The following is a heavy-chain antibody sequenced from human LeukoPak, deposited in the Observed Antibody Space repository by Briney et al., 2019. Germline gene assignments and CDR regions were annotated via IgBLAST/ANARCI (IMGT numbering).Heavy chain of an antibody. Sequence: GESLKISCKGSGYSFTTYWIAWVRQMPGKGLEWMGIIYPGDSDTRYSPSFQGQVTISADKSINTVYLQWNSLKASDTAMYYCARQGGSYDYWFDPWGQGTLVTVSS. D-gene: IGHD5-12*01. CDR2: IYPGDSDT. V-gene: IGHV5-51*01. CDR1: GYSFTTYW. J-gene: IGHJ5*02. CDR3: ARQGGSYDYWFDP.